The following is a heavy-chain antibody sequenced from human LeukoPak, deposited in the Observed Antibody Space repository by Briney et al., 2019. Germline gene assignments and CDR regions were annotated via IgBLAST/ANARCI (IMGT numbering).Heavy chain of an antibody. CDR2: IWYDGSNK. J-gene: IGHJ4*02. CDR3: ARDGSSWIYGYFDY. CDR1: GFTFSSYG. V-gene: IGHV3-33*08. Sequence: PGGSLRLSCAASGFTFSSYGMHWVRQAPGKGLEWVAVIWYDGSNKYYADSVKGRFTISRDNSKNTLYLQMNSLRAEDTAVYYCARDGSSWIYGYFDYWGQGTLVTVSS. D-gene: IGHD6-13*01.